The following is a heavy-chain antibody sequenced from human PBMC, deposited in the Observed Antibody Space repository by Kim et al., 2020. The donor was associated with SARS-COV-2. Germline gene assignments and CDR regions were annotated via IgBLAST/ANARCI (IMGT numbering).Heavy chain of an antibody. CDR3: ARAIPEPKSPYYFDY. Sequence: SVKVSCKASGGTFSSYAISWVRQAPGQGLEWRGGIIPIFGTANYAQKFQGRVTITADESTSTAYMELSSLRSEDTAVYYCARAIPEPKSPYYFDYWGQGTLVTVSS. CDR1: GGTFSSYA. J-gene: IGHJ4*02. D-gene: IGHD1-1*01. V-gene: IGHV1-69*13. CDR2: IIPIFGTA.